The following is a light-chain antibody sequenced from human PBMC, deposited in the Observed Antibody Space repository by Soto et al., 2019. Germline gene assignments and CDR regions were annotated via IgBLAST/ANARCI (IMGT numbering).Light chain of an antibody. CDR2: TNN. Sequence: QSVLTQPPSASGTPGQRVTISCSRSSSNIGSHVVNWYQQVPGTAPKLLIYTNNERPSAVPDRFSDSKSGTSASLAISGLQSEDESDYYCAAWDGSLQGWVFGGGTKLTVL. J-gene: IGLJ3*02. V-gene: IGLV1-44*01. CDR3: AAWDGSLQGWV. CDR1: SSNIGSHV.